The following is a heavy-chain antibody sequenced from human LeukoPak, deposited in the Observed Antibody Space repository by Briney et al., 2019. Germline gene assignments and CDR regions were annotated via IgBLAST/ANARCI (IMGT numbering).Heavy chain of an antibody. J-gene: IGHJ6*02. D-gene: IGHD6-13*01. CDR3: ARYSSSWTDYYYYYGMDV. Sequence: PSETLSLTCTASGGSISSYYWSWIRQPPGKGLEWIGYIYYSGSTNYNPSLKSRVTISVDTSKNQFSLKLSSVTAADTAVYYCARYSSSWTDYYYYYGMDVWGQGTTVTVSS. V-gene: IGHV4-59*01. CDR1: GGSISSYY. CDR2: IYYSGST.